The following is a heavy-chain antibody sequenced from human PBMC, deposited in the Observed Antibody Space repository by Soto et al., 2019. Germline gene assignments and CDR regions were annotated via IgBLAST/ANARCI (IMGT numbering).Heavy chain of an antibody. D-gene: IGHD1-1*01. J-gene: IGHJ3*02. Sequence: SETLSLTCTVSGVSISSYYWSWIRQPPGKGLEWIGYIYYSGSTNYNPSLKSRVTISAGTSKNQFSLKLSSVTAADTAVYYCASRVRIDAFDIWGQGTMVTVSS. CDR2: IYYSGST. V-gene: IGHV4-59*08. CDR3: ASRVRIDAFDI. CDR1: GVSISSYY.